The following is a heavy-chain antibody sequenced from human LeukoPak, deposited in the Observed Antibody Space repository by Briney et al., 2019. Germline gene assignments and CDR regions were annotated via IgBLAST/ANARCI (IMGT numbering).Heavy chain of an antibody. D-gene: IGHD5-18*01. Sequence: PGGSLRLSCAASGFTFSSYSMNWLRQAPGKGLEWVSSISSSSSYIYYADSVKGRFTISRDNAKNSLYLQMNSLRAEDTAVYYCARDSGYSYGYGRYFDYWGQGTLVTVSS. CDR2: ISSSSSYI. CDR3: ARDSGYSYGYGRYFDY. J-gene: IGHJ4*02. CDR1: GFTFSSYS. V-gene: IGHV3-21*01.